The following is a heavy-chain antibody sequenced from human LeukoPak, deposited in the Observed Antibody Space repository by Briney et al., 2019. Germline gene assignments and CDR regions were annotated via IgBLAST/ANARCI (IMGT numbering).Heavy chain of an antibody. Sequence: SETLSLTCTVSGGSISSFYWSWIRQPPGKGLEWIGYIYYSGSTNYNPSLKSRVTISVDTSKNQFSLRLSSVTAADRAVYYCARETYGTYFDYWGQGILVTVSS. J-gene: IGHJ4*02. CDR3: ARETYGTYFDY. V-gene: IGHV4-59*12. CDR1: GGSISSFY. CDR2: IYYSGST. D-gene: IGHD4-17*01.